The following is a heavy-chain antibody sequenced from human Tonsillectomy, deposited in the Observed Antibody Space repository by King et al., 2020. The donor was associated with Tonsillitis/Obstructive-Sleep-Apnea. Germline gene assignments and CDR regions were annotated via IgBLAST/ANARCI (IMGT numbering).Heavy chain of an antibody. Sequence: VQLQESGPGLVKPSETLSLTCTVSGGSISSYYWSWIRQPPGKGLAWIGYIYYSGSTNYNSSLKSRVTISVDTSKNQFSLKLSSVTAADTAVYYCARRGAAAKFDPWGQGTLVTVSS. CDR1: GGSISSYY. CDR2: IYYSGST. CDR3: ARRGAAAKFDP. J-gene: IGHJ5*02. V-gene: IGHV4-59*08. D-gene: IGHD6-13*01.